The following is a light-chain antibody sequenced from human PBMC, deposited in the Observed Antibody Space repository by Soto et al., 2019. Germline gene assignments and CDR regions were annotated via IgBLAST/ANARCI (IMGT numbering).Light chain of an antibody. J-gene: IGLJ3*02. Sequence: QSVLTQPRSVSGSPGQSVTISCTGTSSDVGGYNYVSWYQQHPGKAPKLMIYDVSKRPSGVPDRFSGSKSGNTASLTISGLQAEDEADYYCCSYANNNTLVFGGGTKLTVL. CDR3: CSYANNNTLV. CDR2: DVS. V-gene: IGLV2-11*01. CDR1: SSDVGGYNY.